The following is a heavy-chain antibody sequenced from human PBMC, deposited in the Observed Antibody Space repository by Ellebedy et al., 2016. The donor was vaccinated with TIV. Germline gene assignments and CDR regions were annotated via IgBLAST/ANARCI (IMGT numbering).Heavy chain of an antibody. V-gene: IGHV3-30*18. J-gene: IGHJ6*02. CDR3: AKDSGGGNSRGMDV. D-gene: IGHD4-23*01. CDR2: ISYDGSNK. Sequence: GESLKISXAASGFTFSSYGMHWVRQAPGKGLEWVAVISYDGSNKYYADSVKGRFTISRDNSKNTLYLQMNSLRAEDTAVYYCAKDSGGGNSRGMDVWGQGTTVTVSS. CDR1: GFTFSSYG.